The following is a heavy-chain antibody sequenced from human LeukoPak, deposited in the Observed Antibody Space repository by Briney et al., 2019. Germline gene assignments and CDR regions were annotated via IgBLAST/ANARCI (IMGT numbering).Heavy chain of an antibody. CDR2: INSDGSNT. D-gene: IGHD3-10*01. CDR3: ARVGSGSTLDC. Sequence: GGSLRLSCAASGPSFSTYWMHWVRQAPGKGLVWVSRINSDGSNTIYADSVKGRLTISRDNAKNTVYLQMNSLRAEDTAVYYCARVGSGSTLDCWGQGILVTVSS. J-gene: IGHJ4*02. CDR1: GPSFSTYW. V-gene: IGHV3-74*01.